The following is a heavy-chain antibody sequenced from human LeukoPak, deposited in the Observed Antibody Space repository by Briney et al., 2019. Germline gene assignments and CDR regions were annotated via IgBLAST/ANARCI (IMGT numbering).Heavy chain of an antibody. CDR2: MNPNSGNT. CDR3: ARRLSGSYFFDY. J-gene: IGHJ4*02. CDR1: GYTFTSYD. Sequence: ASVKVSCKASGYTFTSYDINWVRQATGQGLEWMGWMNPNSGNTGYAQKFQGRVTMTRDTSISTAYMELSSLRSEDTAVYYCARRLSGSYFFDYWGQGTLVTVSS. D-gene: IGHD1-26*01. V-gene: IGHV1-8*01.